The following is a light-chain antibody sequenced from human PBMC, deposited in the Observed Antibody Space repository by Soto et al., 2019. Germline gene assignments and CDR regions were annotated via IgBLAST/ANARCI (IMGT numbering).Light chain of an antibody. CDR1: QGVSSY. J-gene: IGKJ2*01. CDR3: QQSYSMPYA. V-gene: IGKV1-39*01. Sequence: DIQMTQSPSTLSASVGDRVTITCRASQGVSSYLAWYQQKPGKAPKLLIYAASTLQTGVPSRFTGSGSGTDFTLTIISLQNEDYAIYFCQQSYSMPYAFGPGTKVDIK. CDR2: AAS.